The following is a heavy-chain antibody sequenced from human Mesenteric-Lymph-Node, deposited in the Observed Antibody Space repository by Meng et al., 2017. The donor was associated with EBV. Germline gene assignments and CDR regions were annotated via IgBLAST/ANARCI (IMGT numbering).Heavy chain of an antibody. Sequence: QLRLQESGPGLVKPSETLSLTGSISGGAISSDLWGWIRQPPGKGLEWIGDSGRSNYNPSLKSRVTISVDTSKNQFSLKLSSVTAADTAVYYCARRLHYYGCLGSWSQGTLVTVSS. CDR1: GGAISSDL. J-gene: IGHJ4*02. CDR3: ARRLHYYGCLGS. D-gene: IGHD3-10*01. V-gene: IGHV4-39*01. CDR2: SGRS.